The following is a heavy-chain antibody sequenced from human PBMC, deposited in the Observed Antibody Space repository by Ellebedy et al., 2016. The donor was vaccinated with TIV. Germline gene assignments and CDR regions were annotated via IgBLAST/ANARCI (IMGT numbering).Heavy chain of an antibody. CDR2: IYYTGTT. D-gene: IGHD6-19*01. CDR1: GGSMINYY. Sequence: MPSETLSLTCSVSGGSMINYYWSWIRQSPGKGLEWIGYIYYTGTTNYDPSLKSRVTMSIETSKNQFSLKLNSVTAADTGVYYCAKLAAVAYLGAVNSHSMDVWGQGTTVTVSS. J-gene: IGHJ6*02. V-gene: IGHV4-59*08. CDR3: AKLAAVAYLGAVNSHSMDV.